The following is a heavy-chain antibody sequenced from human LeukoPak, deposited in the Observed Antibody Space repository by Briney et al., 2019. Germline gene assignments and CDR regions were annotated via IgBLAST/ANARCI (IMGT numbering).Heavy chain of an antibody. D-gene: IGHD6-19*01. J-gene: IGHJ3*02. CDR1: GYTFTGYY. CDR3: ARAVGYSSGSQDAFDI. CDR2: INPNSGGT. Sequence: GASVKVSCKASGYTFTGYYMHWVRQAPGQGLEWMGWINPNSGGTNYAQKFQGWVTMTRDTSISTAYMELSRLRSDDTAVYYCARAVGYSSGSQDAFDIWGQGTMVTVSS. V-gene: IGHV1-2*04.